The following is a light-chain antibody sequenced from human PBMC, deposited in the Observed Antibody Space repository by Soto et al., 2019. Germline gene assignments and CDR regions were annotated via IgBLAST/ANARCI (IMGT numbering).Light chain of an antibody. CDR3: QQSYSNPLT. Sequence: DIQMTQSPSSLSASVGDRVTITCRASQSISSYLIWYQHKPGEAPKLLIYGASSLYSGVPSRFSGSGSGTEFTLTINSLQPEDFATYYWQQSYSNPLTFGGGTKVEIK. V-gene: IGKV1-39*01. J-gene: IGKJ4*01. CDR1: QSISSY. CDR2: GAS.